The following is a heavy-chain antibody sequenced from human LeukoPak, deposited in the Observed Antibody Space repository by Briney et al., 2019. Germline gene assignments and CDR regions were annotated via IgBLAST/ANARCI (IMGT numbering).Heavy chain of an antibody. D-gene: IGHD6-13*01. CDR3: ARATRGDSTKSFDL. V-gene: IGHV6-1*01. CDR2: TYYRSKWYN. Sequence: SQTLSLTCAISGDRVSSNSVAWYWIRQSPSRGLEWLGRTYYRSKWYNDYAVSVKSRITINPDTSKNQFSLQLNSVTPEDTAVYYCARATRGDSTKSFDLWGRGTLVTVSS. J-gene: IGHJ2*01. CDR1: GDRVSSNSVA.